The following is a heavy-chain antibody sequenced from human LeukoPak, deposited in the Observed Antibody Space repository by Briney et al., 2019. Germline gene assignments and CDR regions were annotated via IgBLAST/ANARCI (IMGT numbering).Heavy chain of an antibody. CDR2: INTNTGNP. V-gene: IGHV7-4-1*02. CDR3: ARDPYCGGDCYRTNWFDP. Sequence: GASVKVSCKASGYTFTGYYMHWVRQAPGQGLEWMGWINTNTGNPTYAQGFTGRFVFSLDTSVSTAYLQISSLKAEDTAVYYCARDPYCGGDCYRTNWFDPWGQGTLVTVSS. J-gene: IGHJ5*02. CDR1: GYTFTGYY. D-gene: IGHD2-21*02.